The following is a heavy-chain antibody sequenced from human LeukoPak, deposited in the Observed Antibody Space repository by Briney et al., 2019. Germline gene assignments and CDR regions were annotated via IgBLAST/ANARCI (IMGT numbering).Heavy chain of an antibody. J-gene: IGHJ5*02. CDR1: GYTFTDYY. CDR3: ARDRNVDTAMVTGNWFDP. V-gene: IGHV1-2*02. D-gene: IGHD5-18*01. Sequence: ASVKVSCKASGYTFTDYYIHWVRQAPGQGLEWMGWINPNSGGTNYAQKFQGRVTITADKSTSTAYMELSSLRSEDTAVYYCARDRNVDTAMVTGNWFDPWGQGTLVTVSS. CDR2: INPNSGGT.